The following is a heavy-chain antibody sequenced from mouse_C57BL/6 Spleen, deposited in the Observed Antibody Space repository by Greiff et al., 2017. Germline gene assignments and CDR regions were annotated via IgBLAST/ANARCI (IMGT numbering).Heavy chain of an antibody. CDR1: GYTFTDYE. D-gene: IGHD2-2*01. V-gene: IGHV1-15*01. Sequence: VKLMESGAELVRPGASVTLSCKASGYTFTDYEMHWVKQTPVHGLEWIGAIDPETGGTAYNQKFKGKAILTADKSSSTAYMELRSLTSEDSAVSYSARYVYAAWFAYWGQGSLVTLSA. J-gene: IGHJ3*01. CDR2: IDPETGGT. CDR3: ARYVYAAWFAY.